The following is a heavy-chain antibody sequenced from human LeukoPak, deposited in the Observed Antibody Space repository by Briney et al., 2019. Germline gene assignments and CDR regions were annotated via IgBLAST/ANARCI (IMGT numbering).Heavy chain of an antibody. CDR1: GFSLSISGMY. Sequence: SGPTLVNPTQTLTLTCSFSGFSLSISGMYVTWIRQPPGKALEWLARIDWDDDKYYSTSLKTRLTISKDTSKNQVVLTMTNMDPVDTATYYCARTSSFTLIRGLDQWGQGTLVTVSS. CDR3: ARTSSFTLIRGLDQ. J-gene: IGHJ4*02. D-gene: IGHD3-10*01. CDR2: IDWDDDK. V-gene: IGHV2-70*11.